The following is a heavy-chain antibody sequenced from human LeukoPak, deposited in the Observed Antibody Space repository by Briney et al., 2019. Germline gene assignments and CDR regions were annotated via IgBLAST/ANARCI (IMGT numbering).Heavy chain of an antibody. D-gene: IGHD6-19*01. J-gene: IGHJ6*02. V-gene: IGHV3-23*01. CDR3: AKGAPLVQWLIVGGMDV. CDR1: GFTFSSYA. CDR2: ISGSGGST. Sequence: GGSLRLSCAASGFTFSSYAMSWVRQAPGKGLEWVSAISGSGGSTYYADSVKGRFTISRDNSKNTLYLQMNSLRAEDTAVYYCAKGAPLVQWLIVGGMDVWGQGTTVTVSS.